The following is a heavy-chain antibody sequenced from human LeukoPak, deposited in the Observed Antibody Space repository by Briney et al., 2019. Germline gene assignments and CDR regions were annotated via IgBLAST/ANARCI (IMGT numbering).Heavy chain of an antibody. CDR2: IYTSGST. CDR3: ARGEWEHLDY. Sequence: SETLSLTCTVSGGSISSGSYYWSWIRQPAGKGLERIGRIYTSGSTNYNPSLKSRVTISVDTSKNQFSLKLSSVTAADTAVYYCARGEWEHLDYWGQGTLVTVSS. CDR1: GGSISSGSYY. V-gene: IGHV4-61*02. J-gene: IGHJ4*02. D-gene: IGHD1-26*01.